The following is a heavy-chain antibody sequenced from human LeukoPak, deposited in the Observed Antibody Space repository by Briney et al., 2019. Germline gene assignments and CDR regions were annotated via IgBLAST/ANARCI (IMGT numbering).Heavy chain of an antibody. J-gene: IGHJ4*02. CDR1: GYTFTSYG. D-gene: IGHD3-3*01. CDR2: ISAYNGNT. V-gene: IGHV1-18*01. Sequence: ASVKVSCKASGYTFTSYGISWVRQAPGQGLEWMGWISAYNGNTNYAQKLQGRVTMTTDTSTSTAYMELRSLRSDDTAVYYCARDGANSITIFGVVIMDYWGQGTLVTVSS. CDR3: ARDGANSITIFGVVIMDY.